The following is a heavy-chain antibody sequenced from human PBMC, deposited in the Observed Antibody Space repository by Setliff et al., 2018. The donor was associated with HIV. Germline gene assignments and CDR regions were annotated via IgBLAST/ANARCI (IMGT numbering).Heavy chain of an antibody. CDR1: GFTFSDYY. CDR2: ITGSSSYT. CDR3: ARVMIGYSGYDAFDY. J-gene: IGHJ4*02. Sequence: PGGSLRLSCAASGFTFSDYYMSWIRRAPGKGLEWVSYITGSSSYTNYADSVKGRFTISRDNAKNSLYLQMNSLRAEDTAVYYCARVMIGYSGYDAFDYWGQGTLVTVSS. V-gene: IGHV3-11*05. D-gene: IGHD5-12*01.